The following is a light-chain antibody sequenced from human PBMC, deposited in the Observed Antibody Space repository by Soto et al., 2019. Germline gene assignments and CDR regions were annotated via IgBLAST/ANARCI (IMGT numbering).Light chain of an antibody. Sequence: EIVLTQSPATLSLSPGERATLSCMASQSVGSFLAWYQQKSGQTPRLLSYDASNRATGIPARFSGSGSGADFTLTISSLEPEDFAVYYCQHRSNWLGTFGPGTKVDIK. CDR3: QHRSNWLGT. V-gene: IGKV3-11*01. CDR1: QSVGSF. CDR2: DAS. J-gene: IGKJ3*01.